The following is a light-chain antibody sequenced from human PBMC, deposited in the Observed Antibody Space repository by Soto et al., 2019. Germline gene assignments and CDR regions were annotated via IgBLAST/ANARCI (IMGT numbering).Light chain of an antibody. J-gene: IGLJ3*02. Sequence: QSVLTQPASVSGSPRQSITITCTGTSSDVGGSNYVSWHQQRPGKVPKLIIYAVTNRPSGVSPRFSGSKSGNTAFLTISALQAEDDADYYCSSFTTTDTWVFGGGTKLTVL. V-gene: IGLV2-14*01. CDR1: SSDVGGSNY. CDR2: AVT. CDR3: SSFTTTDTWV.